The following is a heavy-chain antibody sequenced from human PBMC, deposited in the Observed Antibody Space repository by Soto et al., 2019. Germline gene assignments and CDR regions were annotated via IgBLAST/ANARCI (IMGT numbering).Heavy chain of an antibody. D-gene: IGHD2-15*01. CDR2: MYYSGST. CDR3: ARHTPAISISDH. V-gene: IGHV4-30-2*03. Sequence: SETLSLTCAVSGGSISSGGYSWSWIRQPPGKGLEWIGSMYYSGSTYYNPSLKSRVTISVDTSKNQFSLKLSSVTAADTAVYYCARHTPAISISDHWGQGTLVTVSS. CDR1: GGSISSGGYS. J-gene: IGHJ4*02.